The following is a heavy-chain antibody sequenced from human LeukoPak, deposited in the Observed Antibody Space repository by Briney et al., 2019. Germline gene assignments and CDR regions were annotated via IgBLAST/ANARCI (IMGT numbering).Heavy chain of an antibody. V-gene: IGHV4-30-4*08. CDR2: IYYSGST. Sequence: SETLSLTCTVSGGSISSGDYYWSWIRQPPGKGLEWIGYIYYSGSTYYNPSLKSRVTISVDTSKNQFSLKLSSVTAADTAVYYCARVAYSGYDRNYFDYWGQGTLATVSS. CDR1: GGSISSGDYY. J-gene: IGHJ4*02. CDR3: ARVAYSGYDRNYFDY. D-gene: IGHD5-12*01.